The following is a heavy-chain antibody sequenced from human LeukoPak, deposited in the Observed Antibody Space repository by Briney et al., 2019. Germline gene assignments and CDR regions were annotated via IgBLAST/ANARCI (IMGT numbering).Heavy chain of an antibody. D-gene: IGHD3-3*01. CDR1: GFTFSSYW. V-gene: IGHV3-7*03. J-gene: IGHJ6*04. CDR2: IKQDGSEK. CDR3: AKVFGPYSRGYYYSRQGRDV. Sequence: GGSLRLSCAASGFTFSSYWMSWVRQAPGKGLEWVANIKQDGSEKYYVDSVKGRFTISRDNAKNSLYLQMNSLRAEDTAVYYCAKVFGPYSRGYYYSRQGRDVGGKGTRVPV.